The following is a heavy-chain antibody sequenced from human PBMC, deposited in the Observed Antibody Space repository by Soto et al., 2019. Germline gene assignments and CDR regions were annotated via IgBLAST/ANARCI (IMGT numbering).Heavy chain of an antibody. CDR2: INYSGST. Sequence: SETLSLTSTVSGGSISSSNYYWGWIRQPPEKSQEWIGSINYSGSTYNNPTPKSRVTISVDTSKNQFSLKLSSVTAADTAVYNCATQEVGGSYVYTFDPWGQGTLVTVSS. CDR3: ATQEVGGSYVYTFDP. V-gene: IGHV4-39*01. CDR1: GGSISSSNYY. J-gene: IGHJ5*02. D-gene: IGHD1-26*01.